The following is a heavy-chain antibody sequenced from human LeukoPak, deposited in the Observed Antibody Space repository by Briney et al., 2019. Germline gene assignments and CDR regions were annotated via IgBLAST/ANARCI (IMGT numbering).Heavy chain of an antibody. Sequence: PGGSLRLSCAASGFTFSTYGMRWVRQAPGKGLEWVALIWDGGSNKYYADSVKGRFTISRDNSKNTLYLEMNSLRAEDTAVYYCAKALRYYDLWSGLADYWGQGTLVTVSS. CDR2: IWDGGSNK. J-gene: IGHJ4*02. CDR3: AKALRYYDLWSGLADY. V-gene: IGHV3-33*06. CDR1: GFTFSTYG. D-gene: IGHD3-3*01.